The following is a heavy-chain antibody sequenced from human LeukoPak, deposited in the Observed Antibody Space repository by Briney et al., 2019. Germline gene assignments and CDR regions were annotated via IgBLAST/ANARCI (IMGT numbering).Heavy chain of an antibody. CDR1: GFSVSNNY. V-gene: IGHV3-66*04. CDR3: ARPLVGDALDY. J-gene: IGHJ4*02. Sequence: GGSLRLSCAASGFSVSNNYMSWVRQAPGKGLEWVSVIYSGGSTFYADSVKGRFTIFRDNSKNTLHLQMNSLRAEDTAVYYCARPLVGDALDYWGQGTLVTVSS. CDR2: IYSGGST. D-gene: IGHD1-26*01.